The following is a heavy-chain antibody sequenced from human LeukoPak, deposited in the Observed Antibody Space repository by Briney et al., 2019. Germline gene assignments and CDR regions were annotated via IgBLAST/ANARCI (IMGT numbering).Heavy chain of an antibody. J-gene: IGHJ6*02. V-gene: IGHV3-30-3*01. CDR2: ISYDGSKK. CDR3: ARGTPSSSGWLYYGMDV. Sequence: PGRSLRLSCAASGFTFSSYAMHWVRQAPGKGLERVAVISYDGSKKYCADSVKGRFTISRDNSKNTLYLQMNSLRAEDTAVYYCARGTPSSSGWLYYGMDVWGQGTTVTVFS. CDR1: GFTFSSYA. D-gene: IGHD6-19*01.